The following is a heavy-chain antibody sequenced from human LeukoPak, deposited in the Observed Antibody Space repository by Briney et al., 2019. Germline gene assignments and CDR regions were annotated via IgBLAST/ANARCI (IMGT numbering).Heavy chain of an antibody. V-gene: IGHV4-34*01. CDR1: GGSFSGYY. CDR2: ISHSGST. CDR3: ARGTSVYYDSSGYYF. J-gene: IGHJ4*02. D-gene: IGHD3-22*01. Sequence: SETLSLTCAVYGGSFSGYYWRWIRQPPGKGLEWIGEISHSGSTNYNPSLKSRVTISVDTSKNQFSLKLSSVTAADTAVYYCARGTSVYYDSSGYYFWGQGTLVTVSS.